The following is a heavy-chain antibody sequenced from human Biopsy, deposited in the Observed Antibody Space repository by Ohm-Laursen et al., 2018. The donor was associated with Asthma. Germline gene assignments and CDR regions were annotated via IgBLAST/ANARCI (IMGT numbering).Heavy chain of an antibody. D-gene: IGHD6-13*01. Sequence: SLRLSCAASGFTFDDYGMHWVRQAPGKGLEWVSGVSWNSGSIDYADSVKGRFTISRDNAKNSLYLQMNSLRGADTVLYYCVKDIRLQLWGFDSWGQGTLVTVSS. CDR2: VSWNSGSI. V-gene: IGHV3-9*01. CDR1: GFTFDDYG. CDR3: VKDIRLQLWGFDS. J-gene: IGHJ4*02.